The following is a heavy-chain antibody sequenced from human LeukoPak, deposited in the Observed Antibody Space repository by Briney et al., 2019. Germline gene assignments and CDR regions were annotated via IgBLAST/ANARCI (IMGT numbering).Heavy chain of an antibody. CDR3: ARDLGYCSSTSCYTCDY. V-gene: IGHV1-69*13. Sequence: ASVKVSCKASGYTFTSYAISWVRQAPGQGLEWMGGIIPIFGTANYAQKFQGRVTITADESTSTAYMELSSLRSEDTAVYYCARDLGYCSSTSCYTCDYWGQGTLVTVSS. CDR1: GYTFTSYA. CDR2: IIPIFGTA. D-gene: IGHD2-2*02. J-gene: IGHJ4*02.